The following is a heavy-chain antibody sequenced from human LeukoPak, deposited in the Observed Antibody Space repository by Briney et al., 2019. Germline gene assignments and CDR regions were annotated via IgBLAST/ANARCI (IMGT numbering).Heavy chain of an antibody. V-gene: IGHV3-15*01. CDR2: IKRKSDGGTT. J-gene: IGHJ4*02. CDR3: TTDMVGASTAIDY. Sequence: GGSLRLSCAGSGFXFSGAWIGWVRQAPGKGLEWVGRIKRKSDGGTTEYAAPVKGRFTISRDDSKNTMFLQVNSLIIEDTAVYYCTTDMVGASTAIDYWGQGTLVTVSS. D-gene: IGHD1-26*01. CDR1: GFXFSGAW.